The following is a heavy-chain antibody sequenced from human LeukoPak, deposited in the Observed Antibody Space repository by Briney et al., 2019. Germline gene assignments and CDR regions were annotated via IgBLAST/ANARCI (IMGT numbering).Heavy chain of an antibody. J-gene: IGHJ4*02. CDR1: GDSISNGVKY. V-gene: IGHV4-31*03. D-gene: IGHD2-8*02. CDR3: ARDQVECTGGTCQSRVGFDF. Sequence: SETLSLTCTVSGDSISNGVKYWSWIRQHPGRGLERIGYIYHSGRSYYNPSLKSRITMSVDTSKNQFSLNLSSVTAADTAVYYCARDQVECTGGTCQSRVGFDFWGQGTLVTVSS. CDR2: IYHSGRS.